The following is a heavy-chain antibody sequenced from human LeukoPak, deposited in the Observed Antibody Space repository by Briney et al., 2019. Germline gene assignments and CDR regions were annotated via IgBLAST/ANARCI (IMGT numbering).Heavy chain of an antibody. J-gene: IGHJ4*02. CDR2: IYYSGST. D-gene: IGHD3-22*01. CDR3: ARLSRIVVVIR. V-gene: IGHV4-39*01. Sequence: SETLSLTCTVSGGSISSSSYCWGWIRQPPGKGLEWIGSIYYSGSTYYNPSLKSRVTISVDTSKNQFSLKLSSVTAADTAVYYCARLSRIVVVIRWGQGTLVTVSS. CDR1: GGSISSSSYC.